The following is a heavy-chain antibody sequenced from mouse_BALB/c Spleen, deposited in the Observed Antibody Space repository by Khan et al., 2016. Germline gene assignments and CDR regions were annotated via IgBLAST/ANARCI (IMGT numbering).Heavy chain of an antibody. CDR2: IYPYNGGT. CDR3: AREDWDAWFAY. D-gene: IGHD4-1*01. CDR1: GYTFTDYN. J-gene: IGHJ3*01. Sequence: EVQLQESGPELVKPGASVKISCKASGYTFTDYNMHWVKQSHGKSLEWIGYIYPYNGGTGYNQRFKSKATLTVDNSSRTAYMELRSLTSDDSAVYYCAREDWDAWFAYWGQGTLVTVSA. V-gene: IGHV1S29*02.